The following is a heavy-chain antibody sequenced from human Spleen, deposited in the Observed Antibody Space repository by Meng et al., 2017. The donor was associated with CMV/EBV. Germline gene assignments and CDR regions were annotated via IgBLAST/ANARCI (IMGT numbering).Heavy chain of an antibody. J-gene: IGHJ6*02. CDR2: IDSDGSST. D-gene: IGHD6-19*01. CDR3: AKEGSGWYYGVDV. V-gene: IGHV3-74*01. CDR1: GFSFDDHA. Sequence: GGSLRLSCAASGFSFDDHAMHWVRQAPGKGLEWVSGIDSDGSSTSYADSVKGRFTISRDNSKNTVYLQMNRLTTDDTAVYYCAKEGSGWYYGVDVWGQGTTVTVSS.